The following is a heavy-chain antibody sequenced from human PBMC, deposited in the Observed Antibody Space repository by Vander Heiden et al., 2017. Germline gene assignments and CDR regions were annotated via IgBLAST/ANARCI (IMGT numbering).Heavy chain of an antibody. D-gene: IGHD3-10*01. J-gene: IGHJ4*02. CDR2: VYSNGVT. Sequence: HVQLQESGPGLVKSSETLSLTCNVTGGSINNYYFSWIRRAAGKGLEWIGRVYSNGVTNYNPSLRTRVTMSADLSKNQVSLSLTSVTAADTAVYFCARGSYLDDWGQGTLVTVSS. CDR1: GGSINNYY. V-gene: IGHV4-4*07. CDR3: ARGSYLDD.